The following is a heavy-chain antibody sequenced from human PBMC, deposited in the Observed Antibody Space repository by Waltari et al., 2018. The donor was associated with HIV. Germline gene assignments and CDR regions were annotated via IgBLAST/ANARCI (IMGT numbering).Heavy chain of an antibody. CDR3: ARRGDGYNPFDY. Sequence: QLQLQESGPGLVKHSETLPLTCTVTAGSISSSSYYWGWNRQTPGNGLEWIGRIYYSGSTYYNPSLKIRVTISVDTSKNQFSLKLISVTAADTAVYYCARRGDGYNPFDYWGQGTLVTVSS. J-gene: IGHJ4*02. CDR2: IYYSGST. D-gene: IGHD5-12*01. CDR1: AGSISSSSYY. V-gene: IGHV4-39*01.